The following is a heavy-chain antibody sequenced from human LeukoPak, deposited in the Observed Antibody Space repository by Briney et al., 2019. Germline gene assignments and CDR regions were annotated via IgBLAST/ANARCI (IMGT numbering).Heavy chain of an antibody. J-gene: IGHJ6*03. D-gene: IGHD2-15*01. CDR1: GFTFSSYS. V-gene: IGHV3-21*01. Sequence: GGSLRLSCAASGFTFSSYSMNWVRQAPGKGLEWVSSISRSSSYTYYAESVKGRFTISRDNAKNSLYLQMNSLRAEDTAVYYCARDEVVAADKYYYCYMDVWGKGTTVTVSS. CDR3: ARDEVVAADKYYYCYMDV. CDR2: ISRSSSYT.